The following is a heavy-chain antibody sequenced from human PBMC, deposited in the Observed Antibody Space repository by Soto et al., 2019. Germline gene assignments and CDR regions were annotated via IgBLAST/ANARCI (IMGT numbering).Heavy chain of an antibody. V-gene: IGHV1-3*01. CDR2: INAGNGNT. CDR1: GYTFTSYA. J-gene: IGHJ5*02. CDR3: ARESIAAAGTNWFDP. D-gene: IGHD6-13*01. Sequence: QVQLVQSGAEVKKPGASVKVSCKASGYTFTSYAMHWVRQAPGQRLEWMGWINAGNGNTNYSQKFQGRVTITRDTSASTAYMELSSLRSEDTAVYYCARESIAAAGTNWFDPWGQGTLVTVSS.